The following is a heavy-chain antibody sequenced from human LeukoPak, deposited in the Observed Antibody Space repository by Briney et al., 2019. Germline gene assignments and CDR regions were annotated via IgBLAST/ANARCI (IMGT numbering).Heavy chain of an antibody. CDR2: INTNTGNP. CDR3: TRASYDFWSGFYPDY. Sequence: ASVKVSCKASGYTFTNYAMNWVRQAPGQGLEWMGRINTNTGNPTYAQGFTGRFVFSLDTSVSTAYLQISSLKAEDTAVYYCTRASYDFWSGFYPDYWGQGTLVTVPS. CDR1: GYTFTNYA. J-gene: IGHJ4*02. D-gene: IGHD3-3*01. V-gene: IGHV7-4-1*02.